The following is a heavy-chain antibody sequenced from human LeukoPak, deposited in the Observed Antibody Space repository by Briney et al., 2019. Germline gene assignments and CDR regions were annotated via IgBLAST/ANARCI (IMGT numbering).Heavy chain of an antibody. CDR1: GFIFSSYW. D-gene: IGHD6-19*01. J-gene: IGHJ6*02. Sequence: GGSLRLSCAASGFIFSSYWMSWVRQAPGKGLEGVANIKEDGSEKYYVDSVKGRFTISRDNAKNSLYLQMNSLRAEDTAVYYCARYPEGSGWFGDSSRGRYGMDVWGQGTTVTVSS. CDR2: IKEDGSEK. V-gene: IGHV3-7*01. CDR3: ARYPEGSGWFGDSSRGRYGMDV.